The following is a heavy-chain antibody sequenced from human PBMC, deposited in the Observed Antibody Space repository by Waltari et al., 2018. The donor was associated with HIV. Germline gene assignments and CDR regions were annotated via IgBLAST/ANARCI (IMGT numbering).Heavy chain of an antibody. CDR3: AIGDLGYCSGGSCSPDAFDI. V-gene: IGHV3-33*01. CDR1: GFTFSSYG. J-gene: IGHJ3*02. D-gene: IGHD2-15*01. Sequence: VQPGRSLRLSCAASGFTFSSYGMHWVRQAPGKGLEWVAVIWYDGSNKYYADSVKGRFTISRDNSKNTLYLQMNRLRAEDTAVYYCAIGDLGYCSGGSCSPDAFDIWGQGTMVTVSS. CDR2: IWYDGSNK.